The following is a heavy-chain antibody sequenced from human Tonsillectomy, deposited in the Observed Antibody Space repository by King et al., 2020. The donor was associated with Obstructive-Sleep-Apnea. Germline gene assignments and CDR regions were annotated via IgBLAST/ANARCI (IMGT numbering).Heavy chain of an antibody. J-gene: IGHJ4*02. CDR2: ITYDGSNK. Sequence: VQLVESGGGVVQPGSSLRLSCAVSGFTFSSYWMHWVRQAHGKALERVADITYDGSNKYYADSLKGRFTISRDNFKNTLYLQVNSLRAEDTAVYYRVREATEVTNTEYYFDYWGKGTLVTVSS. V-gene: IGHV3-30*03. D-gene: IGHD4-23*01. CDR3: VREATEVTNTEYYFDY. CDR1: GFTFSSYW.